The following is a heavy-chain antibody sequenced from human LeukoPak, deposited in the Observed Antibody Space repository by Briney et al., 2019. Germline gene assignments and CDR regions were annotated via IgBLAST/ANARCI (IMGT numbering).Heavy chain of an antibody. CDR2: MSGIGGST. D-gene: IGHD4-17*01. V-gene: IGHV3-23*01. CDR3: ARDMTTLTSVYYYYYYMDV. J-gene: IGHJ6*03. Sequence: GGSLRLSCAASGGSFSTYSMSWVRHAQRKGQGWVSAMSGIGGSTYYADSVNGRLTISRDNSKNTLYLQMNSLRAEDTAVYYCARDMTTLTSVYYYYYYMDVWGKGTAVTVS. CDR1: GGSFSTYS.